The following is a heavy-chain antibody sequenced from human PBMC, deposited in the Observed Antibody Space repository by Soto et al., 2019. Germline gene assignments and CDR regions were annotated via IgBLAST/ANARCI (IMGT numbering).Heavy chain of an antibody. D-gene: IGHD3-9*01. CDR2: IHNSGSP. V-gene: IGHV4-30-4*01. CDR3: ARLKYYDILTGYQA. Sequence: TLSLTCSVSGASIYNGGYFWSWIRQSPGKGLEWIGHIHNSGSPYNNPSLKSRVTISADTSKNQFSLKLTSVTAADTAVYYCARLKYYDILTGYQAWGQGTLVTVSS. J-gene: IGHJ4*02. CDR1: GASIYNGGYF.